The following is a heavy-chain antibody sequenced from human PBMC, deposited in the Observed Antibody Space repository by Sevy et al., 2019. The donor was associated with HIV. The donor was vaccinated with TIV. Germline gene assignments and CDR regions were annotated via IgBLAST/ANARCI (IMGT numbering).Heavy chain of an antibody. CDR2: INSDGLST. CDR1: GFTFRIDW. D-gene: IGHD1-26*01. Sequence: GGSLRLSCAASGFTFRIDWMHWVRQAPGKGLLWVSRINSDGLSTAYADSVQGRFTISRDNAKNTIYLQMNSLRGEDTGVYYCASGSRGTSGYWGQGALVTVSS. CDR3: ASGSRGTSGY. V-gene: IGHV3-74*01. J-gene: IGHJ4*02.